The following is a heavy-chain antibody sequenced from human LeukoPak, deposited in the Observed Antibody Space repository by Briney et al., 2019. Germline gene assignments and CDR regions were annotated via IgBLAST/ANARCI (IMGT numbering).Heavy chain of an antibody. CDR1: GFTFSDYY. J-gene: IGHJ4*02. V-gene: IGHV3-11*04. CDR2: ISSSDGSI. CDR3: ARANYDFWSGLDY. D-gene: IGHD3-3*01. Sequence: PGGSLRLSCVASGFTFSDYYMSWLRQAPGKGLEWVSFISSSDGSIYYADSVKGRFTISRDNSKNTLYLQMNSLRAEDTAVYYCARANYDFWSGLDYWGQGTLVTVSS.